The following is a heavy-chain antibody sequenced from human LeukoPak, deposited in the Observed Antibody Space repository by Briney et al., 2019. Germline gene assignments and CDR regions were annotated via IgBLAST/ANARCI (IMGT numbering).Heavy chain of an antibody. D-gene: IGHD2-2*01. CDR3: ASPYPYCSSTSCYQDYYYYGMDV. CDR2: INAGNGNT. J-gene: IGHJ6*02. Sequence: ASVKVSCKASGYTFTSYAMHWVRQAPGQRLEWMGWINAGNGNTKYSQKFQGRVTITRDTSASTAYMKLSSLRSEDTAVYYCASPYPYCSSTSCYQDYYYYGMDVWGQGTTVTVSS. V-gene: IGHV1-3*01. CDR1: GYTFTSYA.